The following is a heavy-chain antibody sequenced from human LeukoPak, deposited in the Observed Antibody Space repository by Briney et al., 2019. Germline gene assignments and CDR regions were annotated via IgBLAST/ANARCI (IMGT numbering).Heavy chain of an antibody. D-gene: IGHD1-26*01. CDR3: AKDLGRYRNNFFDY. Sequence: GGSLRLSCAASGFTFSRNAMSWVRQAPGKGLEWVSGISDSGADTYYADSVKGRFTVSRDDSKNTVYLQMSSLRAEDTAVYYCAKDLGRYRNNFFDYWGQGNLVTVSS. V-gene: IGHV3-23*01. CDR1: GFTFSRNA. J-gene: IGHJ4*02. CDR2: ISDSGADT.